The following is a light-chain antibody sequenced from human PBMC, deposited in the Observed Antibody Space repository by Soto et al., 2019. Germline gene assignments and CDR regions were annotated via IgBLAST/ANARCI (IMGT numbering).Light chain of an antibody. CDR1: SSNIGNNY. J-gene: IGLJ2*01. V-gene: IGLV1-51*02. CDR3: GTWDTSLSVV. Sequence: QSVLTQPPSVSAAPGQMVTISCSGSSSNIGNNYVSWYQQLPGTAPKLLIYESDKRPSGIPDRFSGSKSGTSATLGIAGLQTVDEADYYCGTWDTSLSVVFGGGTKLTVL. CDR2: ESD.